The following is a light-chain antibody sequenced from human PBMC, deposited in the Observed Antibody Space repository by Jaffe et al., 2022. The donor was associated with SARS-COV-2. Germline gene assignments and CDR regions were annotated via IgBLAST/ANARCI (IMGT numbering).Light chain of an antibody. CDR1: QNIISSY. Sequence: EIVLTQSPGTLSLSPGERATLSCRASQNIISSYLAWYQQEVGQAPRLLIYGASSRATGIPDRFSGSGSGTDFTLTISRLEPEDFTMYYCQQYGNSPYTFGQGTKLEI. CDR3: QQYGNSPYT. J-gene: IGKJ2*01. V-gene: IGKV3-20*01. CDR2: GAS.